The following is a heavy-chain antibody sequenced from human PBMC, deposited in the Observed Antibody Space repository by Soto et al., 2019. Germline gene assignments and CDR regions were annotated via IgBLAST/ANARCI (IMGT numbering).Heavy chain of an antibody. V-gene: IGHV5-10-1*01. CDR1: GYSFTSYW. D-gene: IGHD6-13*01. Sequence: GESLKISCKGSGYSFTSYWISWVRQMPGKGLEWMGRIDPSDSYTNYSPSFQGHVTISADKSISTAYLQWSSLKASDTAMYYCAGPIAAARQYYYYYYGMDVWGQGTTVTVSS. J-gene: IGHJ6*02. CDR3: AGPIAAARQYYYYYYGMDV. CDR2: IDPSDSYT.